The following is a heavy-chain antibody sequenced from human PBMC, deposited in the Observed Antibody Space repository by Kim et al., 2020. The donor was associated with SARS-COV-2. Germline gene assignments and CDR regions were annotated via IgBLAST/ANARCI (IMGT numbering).Heavy chain of an antibody. CDR1: GFTFSSYG. CDR3: AKDHGGEGRPYYYYGMDV. J-gene: IGHJ6*02. Sequence: GGSLRLSCAASGFTFSSYGMHWVRQAPGKGLEWVAVISYDGSNKYYADSVKGRFTISRDNSKNTLYLQMNSLRAEDTAVYYCAKDHGGEGRPYYYYGMDVWGQGTTVTVSS. V-gene: IGHV3-30*18. CDR2: ISYDGSNK. D-gene: IGHD3-16*01.